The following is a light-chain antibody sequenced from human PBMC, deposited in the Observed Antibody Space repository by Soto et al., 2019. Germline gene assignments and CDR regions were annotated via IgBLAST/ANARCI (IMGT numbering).Light chain of an antibody. Sequence: DIVMTQSPDSLAVSLGERATINCKSSQSVLYSSNNKNYLAWYQQKPGQPPKLLIYWGSTRESGVPDRFSGSGSGTDFTLTISSLQAEDVAVYYCQQYYSTPPVTFGGGTKVDIK. J-gene: IGKJ4*01. V-gene: IGKV4-1*01. CDR3: QQYYSTPPVT. CDR2: WGS. CDR1: QSVLYSSNNKNY.